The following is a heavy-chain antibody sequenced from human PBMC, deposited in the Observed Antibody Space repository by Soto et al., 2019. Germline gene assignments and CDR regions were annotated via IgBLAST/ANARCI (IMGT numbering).Heavy chain of an antibody. V-gene: IGHV4-38-2*02. CDR1: NYSISSGYY. J-gene: IGHJ3*01. Sequence: SETLSLTCTVSNYSISSGYYWGWIRQPPGKGLEWIGCIYQRGSTFYSPSLESRITMSMDTSKNHFSLNLRSVTAADTAVYYCAKSGDYGLDAFDLWGQGTMVTV. CDR2: IYQRGST. D-gene: IGHD4-17*01. CDR3: AKSGDYGLDAFDL.